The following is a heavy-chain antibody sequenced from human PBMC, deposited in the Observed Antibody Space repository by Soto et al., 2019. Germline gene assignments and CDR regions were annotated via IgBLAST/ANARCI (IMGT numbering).Heavy chain of an antibody. Sequence: EVQLVESGGGVVQPGGSLKLSCAASGFSFSGSAMHWVRQASGKGLEWVGRIRSKTHNNATAYAASVEGRFSISRDDSTTTAYLQMNSLKTEDTAVYYCTRQGRGQGRDYFANTVDSASIDQWGQGTLVTVSS. CDR1: GFSFSGSA. D-gene: IGHD3-16*01. CDR2: IRSKTHNNAT. J-gene: IGHJ4*02. V-gene: IGHV3-73*02. CDR3: TRQGRGQGRDYFANTVDSASIDQ.